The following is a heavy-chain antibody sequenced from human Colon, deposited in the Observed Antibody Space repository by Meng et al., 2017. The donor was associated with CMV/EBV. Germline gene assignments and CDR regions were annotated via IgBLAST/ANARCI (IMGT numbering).Heavy chain of an antibody. CDR1: GGTSSSYA. V-gene: IGHV1-69*04. J-gene: IGHJ4*02. CDR3: ARSLSGSSWSS. CDR2: IIPIVDKV. Sequence: KISCKASGGTSSSYAIHWVRQAPGQGLEWMGRIIPIVDKVDYAQKFQGRVTLSADKSTGTVYMELSSLTSEDTAMFYCARSLSGSSWSSWGQGTVVTVSS. D-gene: IGHD6-13*01.